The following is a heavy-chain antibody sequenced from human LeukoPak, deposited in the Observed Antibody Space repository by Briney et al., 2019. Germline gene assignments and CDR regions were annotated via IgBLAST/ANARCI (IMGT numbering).Heavy chain of an antibody. CDR2: INHSGST. CDR3: ASRHQINYYYYYGMDV. D-gene: IGHD5-24*01. J-gene: IGHJ6*02. CDR1: GGSFSGYY. Sequence: PSETLSLTCAVYGGSFSGYYWSWIRQPPGKGLEWIGEINHSGSTNHNPSLKSRVTISVDTSKNQFSLKLSSVTAADTAVYYCASRHQINYYYYYGMDVWGQGTTVTVSS. V-gene: IGHV4-34*01.